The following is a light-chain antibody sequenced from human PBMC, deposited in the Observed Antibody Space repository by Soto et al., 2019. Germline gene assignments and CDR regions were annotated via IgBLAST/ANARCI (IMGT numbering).Light chain of an antibody. CDR1: QGISSW. V-gene: IGKV1-12*01. CDR2: AAS. J-gene: IGKJ3*01. CDR3: RQANGFPFP. Sequence: DVQMTQSHSSVSASVGDRVTITCRASQGISSWLAWYQQKPGKAPKLLIYAASSLQSGVPSGISGSGARADFTLIFRSRQPEDDATCYIRQANGFPFPFGPGTKVDVK.